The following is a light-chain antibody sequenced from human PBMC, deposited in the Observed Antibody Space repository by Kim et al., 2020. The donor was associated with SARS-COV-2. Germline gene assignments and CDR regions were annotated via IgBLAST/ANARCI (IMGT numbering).Light chain of an antibody. CDR2: QDI. CDR1: KLGDKY. V-gene: IGLV3-1*01. J-gene: IGLJ2*01. Sequence: SVSPEQTASITCSGDKLGDKYACWYQQKPGQSPVLVIYQDIKRPSGIPERFAGSNSGNTATLTISGTQAMDEADYYCQAWDSSTVVFGGGTQLTV. CDR3: QAWDSSTVV.